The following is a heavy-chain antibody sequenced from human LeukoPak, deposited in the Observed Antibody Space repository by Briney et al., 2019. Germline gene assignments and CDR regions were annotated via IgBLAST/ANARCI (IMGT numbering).Heavy chain of an antibody. V-gene: IGHV3-23*01. CDR3: ARSTYYYDGSGFYYGNY. D-gene: IGHD3-22*01. CDR2: ISGNGGST. CDR1: GFTFNNYA. Sequence: GGSLRLSCAASGFTFNNYAMSWVRQAPGKGLEWLSGISGNGGSTYYADSVKGRFTISRDNAKNSLFLQMNSLRAEDTAVYYCARSTYYYDGSGFYYGNYWGQGTLVTVSS. J-gene: IGHJ4*02.